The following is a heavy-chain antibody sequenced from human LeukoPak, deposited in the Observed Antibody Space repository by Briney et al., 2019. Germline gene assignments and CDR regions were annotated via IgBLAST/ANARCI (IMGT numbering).Heavy chain of an antibody. V-gene: IGHV4-59*02. Sequence: PSETLSLTCTVSGGSVSGYFWSWVRQPPGKGLEFIGCIHHTGDAAYNPSLKSRVTISVDASKNQFSLKLNSVTPADTAVYYCAMGAGWLIGYWGQGSLVTVSS. CDR2: IHHTGDA. CDR3: AMGAGWLIGY. CDR1: GGSVSGYF. J-gene: IGHJ4*02. D-gene: IGHD2-15*01.